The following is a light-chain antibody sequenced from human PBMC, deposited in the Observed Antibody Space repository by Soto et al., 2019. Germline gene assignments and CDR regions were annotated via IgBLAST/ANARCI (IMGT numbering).Light chain of an antibody. CDR3: QQYGGSVLT. J-gene: IGKJ4*01. V-gene: IGKV3-20*01. Sequence: EIVMTQSPATLSVSPGERATLSCRASQSFTASYLAWYQQKPGQAPRLLIYGASSRATGIPDRFSGSGSGTDFTLTISRLEPEDFAVYYCQQYGGSVLTFGGGTKVDIK. CDR2: GAS. CDR1: QSFTASY.